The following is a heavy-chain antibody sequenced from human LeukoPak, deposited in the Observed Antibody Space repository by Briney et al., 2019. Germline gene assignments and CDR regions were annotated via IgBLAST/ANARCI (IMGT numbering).Heavy chain of an antibody. CDR1: GGSISSSKW. CDR2: ISHSGSP. Sequence: PSETLSLTCAVSGGSISSSKWWSWVRQPPGKGLEWIGEISHSGSPYYNPSLKSRLTISVDKSKSQFSLNLSPVNAADTAVYYCASSTVAGSHYFDFWGHGTLVTVSS. V-gene: IGHV4-4*02. D-gene: IGHD6-19*01. CDR3: ASSTVAGSHYFDF. J-gene: IGHJ4*01.